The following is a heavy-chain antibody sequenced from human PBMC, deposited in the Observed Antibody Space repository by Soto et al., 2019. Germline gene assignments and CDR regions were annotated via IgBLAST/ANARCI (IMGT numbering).Heavy chain of an antibody. CDR2: ISGSGGST. V-gene: IGHV3-23*01. Sequence: GGSLSLSCAASGFTFSSYAMSWVRQAPGKGLEWVSAISGSGGSTYYADSVKGRFTISRDNSKNTLYLQMNSLRAEDTAVYYCAKGGVGATISVYFDYWGQGTLVTVSS. D-gene: IGHD1-26*01. CDR1: GFTFSSYA. CDR3: AKGGVGATISVYFDY. J-gene: IGHJ4*02.